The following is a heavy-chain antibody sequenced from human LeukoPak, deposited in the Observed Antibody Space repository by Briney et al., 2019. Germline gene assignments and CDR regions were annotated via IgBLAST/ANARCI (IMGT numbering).Heavy chain of an antibody. D-gene: IGHD3-22*01. CDR2: INHSGST. CDR3: ARVTGYMIEDYFDY. CDR1: GGSFSGYY. V-gene: IGHV4-34*01. J-gene: IGHJ4*02. Sequence: SETLSLTCAVYGGSFSGYYWSWIRQPPGKGLEWIGEINHSGSTNYNPSLKSRVTVSVDTSKNQFSLRLSSVTAADTAVYYCARVTGYMIEDYFDYWGQGTLVTVSS.